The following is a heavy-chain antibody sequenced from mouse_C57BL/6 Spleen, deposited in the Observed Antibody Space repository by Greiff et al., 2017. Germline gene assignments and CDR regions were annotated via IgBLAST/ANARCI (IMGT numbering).Heavy chain of an antibody. J-gene: IGHJ2*01. CDR1: GYTFTEYT. V-gene: IGHV1-62-2*01. CDR3: ARHEAYYGSRRDYYFYY. D-gene: IGHD1-1*01. CDR2: FYPGSGSI. Sequence: QVQLQQSGAELVKPGASVKLSCKASGYTFTEYTIHWVKQRSGQGLEWIGWFYPGSGSIKYNEKFKDKATLTADKSSSTVYMELSRLTSEDSAVYFCARHEAYYGSRRDYYFYYWGQGTTLTVSS.